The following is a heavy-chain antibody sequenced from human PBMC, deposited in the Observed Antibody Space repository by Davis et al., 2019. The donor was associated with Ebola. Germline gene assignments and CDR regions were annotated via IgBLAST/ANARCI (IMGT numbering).Heavy chain of an antibody. CDR1: GFIFSRYA. Sequence: PGGSLRLSCPASGFIFSRYAMHCVRQAPGKGLEWLAVISYDGSNEYYAVSVKGRFIVSRDNSKNTLSLQMNSLRGEDTAVYYCARVQNYDFWSGLGYWGQGVLVTVSS. CDR3: ARVQNYDFWSGLGY. J-gene: IGHJ4*02. D-gene: IGHD3-3*01. CDR2: ISYDGSNE. V-gene: IGHV3-30-3*01.